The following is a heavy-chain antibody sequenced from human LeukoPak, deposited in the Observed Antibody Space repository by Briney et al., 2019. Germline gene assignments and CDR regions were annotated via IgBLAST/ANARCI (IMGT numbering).Heavy chain of an antibody. CDR1: GGTFSSYA. D-gene: IGHD1-26*01. Sequence: ASVKVSCKASGGTFSSYAISWVRQAPGQGLEWMGGIIPIFGTANYAQKFQGRVTMTEDTSTDTAYMELSSLRSEDTAVYYCATVQWELLQGPFDYWGQGTLVTVSS. CDR2: IIPIFGTA. J-gene: IGHJ4*02. CDR3: ATVQWELLQGPFDY. V-gene: IGHV1-69*06.